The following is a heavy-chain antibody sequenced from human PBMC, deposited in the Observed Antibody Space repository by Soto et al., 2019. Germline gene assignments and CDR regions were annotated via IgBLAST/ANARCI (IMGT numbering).Heavy chain of an antibody. D-gene: IGHD3-16*01. CDR3: VMVDNYVTPTPQDV. V-gene: IGHV1-18*01. Sequence: QVKRVQSGDEVKKPGASVKVSCKASGYIFVNYGIAWVRQAPGQGLEWMGWISPYTGNTHSATKVQGRLTMTTDTSTSTDYMDLGSLTSDDTAVYYCVMVDNYVTPTPQDVWGQGTTVTVSS. CDR2: ISPYTGNT. J-gene: IGHJ6*02. CDR1: GYIFVNYG.